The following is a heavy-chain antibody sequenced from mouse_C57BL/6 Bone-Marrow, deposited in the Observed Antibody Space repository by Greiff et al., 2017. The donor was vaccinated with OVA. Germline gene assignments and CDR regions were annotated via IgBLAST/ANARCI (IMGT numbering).Heavy chain of an antibody. D-gene: IGHD2-4*01. Sequence: VQLQQPGAELVRPGSSVKLSCKASGYTFTSYWMHWVKQRPIQGLEWIGNIDPSDSETHYNQKFKDKATLTVDKSSSTAYMQLSSLTSEDSAVYYCARGGIYYDYDGFAYWGQGTLVTVSA. V-gene: IGHV1-52*01. CDR3: ARGGIYYDYDGFAY. CDR1: GYTFTSYW. CDR2: IDPSDSET. J-gene: IGHJ3*01.